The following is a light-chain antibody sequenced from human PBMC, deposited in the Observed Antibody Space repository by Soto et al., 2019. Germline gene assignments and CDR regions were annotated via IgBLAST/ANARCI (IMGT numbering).Light chain of an antibody. CDR3: QQRSNWPPGYT. CDR1: QSVNRY. Sequence: EIVLTQSPATLSLSPGEGATLSCRASQSVNRYLAWYQQKPGQAPRLLIYDASSRSIGTPARFIGSGSGTDFNLTISSLEPEDSAVYYCQQRSNWPPGYTFGQGTKLEIK. J-gene: IGKJ2*01. CDR2: DAS. V-gene: IGKV3-11*01.